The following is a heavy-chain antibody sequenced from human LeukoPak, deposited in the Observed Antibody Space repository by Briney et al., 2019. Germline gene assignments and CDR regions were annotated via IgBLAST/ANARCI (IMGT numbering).Heavy chain of an antibody. J-gene: IGHJ4*02. V-gene: IGHV3-21*04. D-gene: IGHD3-10*01. CDR2: ISTTSGYI. CDR3: ARGGVDYYGSGTYYLMYYFDY. Sequence: PGGSLRLSCAASGFTFSSYTMNWVRQAPGKGLEWVSSISTTSGYIYYADSVKGRFTISRDDPHNTLYLQMNSLRAEDTAVYFCARGGVDYYGSGTYYLMYYFDYWGQGALVTVSS. CDR1: GFTFSSYT.